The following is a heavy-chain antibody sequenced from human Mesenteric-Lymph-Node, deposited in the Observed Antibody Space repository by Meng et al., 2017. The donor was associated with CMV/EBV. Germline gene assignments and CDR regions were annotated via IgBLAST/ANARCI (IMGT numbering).Heavy chain of an antibody. CDR1: GFTFSDHY. CDR2: TRNKANSYTT. Sequence: LSLTCAASGFTFSDHYMDWVRQAPGKGLEWVGRTRNKANSYTTEYAASVKGRFTISRDDSKNSLYLQMNSLKTEDTAVYYCAKSPFDTWGQGTLVTVSS. J-gene: IGHJ4*02. CDR3: AKSPFDT. V-gene: IGHV3-72*01.